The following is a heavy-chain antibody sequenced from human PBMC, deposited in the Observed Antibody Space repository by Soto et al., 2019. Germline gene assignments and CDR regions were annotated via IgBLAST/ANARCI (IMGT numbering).Heavy chain of an antibody. CDR2: IYSGGST. CDR1: GFTVSSNY. Sequence: GGSLRLSCAASGFTVSSNYMSWVRQAPGKGLEWVSVIYSGGSTYYADSVKGRFTISRDNSKNTLYLQMNSLRAEDTAVYYCARVSSSIAARTAAFDYWGQGTLVTVSS. V-gene: IGHV3-66*01. J-gene: IGHJ4*02. CDR3: ARVSSSIAARTAAFDY. D-gene: IGHD6-6*01.